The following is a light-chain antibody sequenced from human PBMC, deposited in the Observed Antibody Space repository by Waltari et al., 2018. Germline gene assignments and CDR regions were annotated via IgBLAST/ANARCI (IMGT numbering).Light chain of an antibody. V-gene: IGKV1-39*01. CDR2: AAS. CDR1: QSISSY. CDR3: QQSYSTPRYT. Sequence: IQMTQSPSSLSASVGDRVTLTCRASQSISSYLNWYQQKPGKAPKLLIYAASSLQSGVPSRFSGSGSGTDFTLTISSLQPEDFATYYCQQSYSTPRYTFGQGTKLEIK. J-gene: IGKJ2*01.